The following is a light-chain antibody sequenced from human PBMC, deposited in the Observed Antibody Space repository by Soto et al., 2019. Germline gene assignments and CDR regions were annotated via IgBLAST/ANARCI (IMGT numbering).Light chain of an antibody. CDR1: QSLLDSNGYNY. V-gene: IGKV2-28*01. J-gene: IGKJ5*01. CDR2: LGS. CDR3: MQGTHWPIT. Sequence: DIVMTQSPLSLPVPPGEPASIXXRSXQSLLDSNGYNYLDWYLQKPGQSPQXXIYLGSNRASGVPDRFSGSGAGTDFTLKISRVEAEDVGVYYCMQGTHWPITFGQGTRLEIK.